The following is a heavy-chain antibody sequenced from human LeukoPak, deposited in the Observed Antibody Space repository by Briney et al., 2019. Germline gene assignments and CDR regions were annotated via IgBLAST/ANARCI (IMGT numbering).Heavy chain of an antibody. CDR2: MNPNSGGT. CDR3: ARDIEGYSYGYYFDY. Sequence: GASVKVSCKASGYTFTSYDINWVRQATGQGLEWMGWMNPNSGGTNYAQKFQGRVTITRDTSISTAYMELSRLRSDDTAVYYCARDIEGYSYGYYFDYWGQGTLVTVSS. D-gene: IGHD5-18*01. J-gene: IGHJ4*02. CDR1: GYTFTSYD. V-gene: IGHV1-2*02.